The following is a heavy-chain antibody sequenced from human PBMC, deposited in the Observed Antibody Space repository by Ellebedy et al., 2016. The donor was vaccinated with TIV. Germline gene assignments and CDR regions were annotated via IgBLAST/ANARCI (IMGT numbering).Heavy chain of an antibody. CDR3: ARGRTTLITKPKYFDY. V-gene: IGHV4-39*07. J-gene: IGHJ4*02. D-gene: IGHD3-16*01. CDR2: IYSSGRT. Sequence: SETLSLTXTVSGGSIGTSTYHWGWIRQPPGKGLEWLASIYSSGRTYFNPSLKSRVNISVDTSRNQFSLKLTSVTAADTAVYYCARGRTTLITKPKYFDYWGQGSLVTVYS. CDR1: GGSIGTSTYH.